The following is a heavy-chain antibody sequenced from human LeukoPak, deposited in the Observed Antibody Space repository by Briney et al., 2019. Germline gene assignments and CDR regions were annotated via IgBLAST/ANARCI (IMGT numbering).Heavy chain of an antibody. CDR2: ISSSSSYI. J-gene: IGHJ4*02. CDR3: ARESTIASDY. D-gene: IGHD6-13*01. CDR1: EFSVGSNY. V-gene: IGHV3-21*01. Sequence: GGSLRLSCAASEFSVGSNYMTWVRQAPGKGLEWVSSISSSSSYIYYADSVKGRFTISRDNAKNSLYLQMNSLRAEDTAVYYCARESTIASDYWGQGTLVTVSS.